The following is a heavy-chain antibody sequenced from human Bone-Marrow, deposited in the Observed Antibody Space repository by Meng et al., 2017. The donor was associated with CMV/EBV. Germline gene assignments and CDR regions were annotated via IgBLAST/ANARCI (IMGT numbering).Heavy chain of an antibody. CDR1: GFTFDDYA. CDR2: ISWNSGSI. J-gene: IGHJ1*01. Sequence: SLKISCAASGFTFDDYAMHWVRQAPGKGLEWVSGISWNSGSIGYADSVKGRFTISRDNAKNSLYLQMNSLRAEDTALYYCAKDMGSLYCSSTSCYSYFQHWGQGTRVTVSS. CDR3: AKDMGSLYCSSTSCYSYFQH. V-gene: IGHV3-9*01. D-gene: IGHD2-2*02.